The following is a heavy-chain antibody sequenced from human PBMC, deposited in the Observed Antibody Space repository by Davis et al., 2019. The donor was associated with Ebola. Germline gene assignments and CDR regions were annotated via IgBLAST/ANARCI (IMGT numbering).Heavy chain of an antibody. D-gene: IGHD3-10*01. J-gene: IGHJ4*02. Sequence: MPSETLSLTCAVSGGSVTSGSYSWSWVRQPPGKGLEWIGYMFHTGSAYYNPSLKTRVTISVDTSNNQFSLKLSSVTAADTAVYYCARHFRGLSRWGQGTLVTVSS. CDR3: ARHFRGLSR. CDR2: MFHTGSA. CDR1: GGSVTSGSYS. V-gene: IGHV4-30-2*01.